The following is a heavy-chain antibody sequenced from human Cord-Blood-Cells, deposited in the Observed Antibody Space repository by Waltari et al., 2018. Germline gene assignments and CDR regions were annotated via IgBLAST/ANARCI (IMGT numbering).Heavy chain of an antibody. CDR1: GFTFSNAW. Sequence: EVQLVESGGGLVKPGGSLRLSCAASGFTFSNAWMSWVRQAPGKGLEWVGRIKSKTDGGTTDYAAPVKGRCTISRDDSKNTLYLQMNSLTTEDTAVYYCTTEAITMVRGVIINWFDPWGQGTLVTVSS. CDR2: IKSKTDGGTT. CDR3: TTEAITMVRGVIINWFDP. D-gene: IGHD3-10*01. V-gene: IGHV3-15*01. J-gene: IGHJ5*02.